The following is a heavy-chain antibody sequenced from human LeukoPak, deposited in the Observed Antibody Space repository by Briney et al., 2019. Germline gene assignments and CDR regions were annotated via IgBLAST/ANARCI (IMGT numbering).Heavy chain of an antibody. D-gene: IGHD2-21*01. CDR2: IRSKPYGGTA. V-gene: IGHV3-49*04. CDR1: GLLFGDYA. Sequence: GGSLRLSCTASGLLFGDYAMTWVRQAPGKGLEWVGFIRSKPYGGTAEYAASVKGRFTISRDDSKTIAYLDMNGLKTEDTAVYHCTVQVIPSDKWFDPWGQGTPVTVPS. CDR3: TVQVIPSDKWFDP. J-gene: IGHJ5*02.